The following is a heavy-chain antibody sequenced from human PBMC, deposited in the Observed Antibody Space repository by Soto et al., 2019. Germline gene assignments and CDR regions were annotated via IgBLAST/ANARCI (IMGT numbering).Heavy chain of an antibody. J-gene: IGHJ6*03. D-gene: IGHD2-21*01. V-gene: IGHV3-23*01. CDR2: RGSGGST. CDR3: AIFRAPPYDFSYMDA. Sequence: EVQLLESGGGVVQPGGSLTLSCAASGFIFSNYAMTWVRQAPGKGLEWVSSRGSGGSTYQADSVKGRFIISRDNSKNMLYLQMDSLRAEDTAVYYCAIFRAPPYDFSYMDAWGKGTTVIVPS. CDR1: GFIFSNYA.